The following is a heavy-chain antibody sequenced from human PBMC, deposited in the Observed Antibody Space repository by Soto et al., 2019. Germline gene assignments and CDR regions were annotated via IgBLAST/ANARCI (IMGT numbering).Heavy chain of an antibody. V-gene: IGHV1-69*02. J-gene: IGHJ3*02. CDR3: ARRAGSSHAFDI. D-gene: IGHD6-19*01. CDR1: GGTFSSYT. CDR2: IIPILGIA. Sequence: QVQLVQSGAEVKKPGSSVKVSCKASGGTFSSYTISWVRQAPGQGLEWMGRIIPILGIANYAQKFQGRVTITADKSPSTAYMELSSLRSEDTAVYYCARRAGSSHAFDIWGQGTMVTVSS.